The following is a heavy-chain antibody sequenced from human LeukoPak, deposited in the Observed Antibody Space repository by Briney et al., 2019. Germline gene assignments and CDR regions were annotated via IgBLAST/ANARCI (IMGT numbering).Heavy chain of an antibody. V-gene: IGHV3-23*01. CDR2: ISGSGGST. CDR1: GFTFSSYA. CDR3: AKDDDSSGYYYGEFDY. D-gene: IGHD3-22*01. Sequence: PGGSLRLSCAASGFTFSSYAMSWVRQAPGKGLEWVSAISGSGGSTYYADSVKGRFTISRDNSKNTLYLQMNSLRAEDTAVYYCAKDDDSSGYYYGEFDYWGQGTLVTVSS. J-gene: IGHJ4*02.